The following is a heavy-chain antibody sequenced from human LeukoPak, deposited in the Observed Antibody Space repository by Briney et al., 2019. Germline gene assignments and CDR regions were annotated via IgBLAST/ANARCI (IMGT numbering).Heavy chain of an antibody. Sequence: SETLSLTCTVSDDSISDYYRGWIRQPPGKGLEWIGYFHNSGTSTYNPSLKSRAIISADTSKNQFSLKLNSLTTADTAVYYCTRGAGWLIDYWGQGILVTVSS. D-gene: IGHD3-16*01. CDR3: TRGAGWLIDY. CDR1: DDSISDYY. CDR2: FHNSGTS. V-gene: IGHV4-59*01. J-gene: IGHJ4*02.